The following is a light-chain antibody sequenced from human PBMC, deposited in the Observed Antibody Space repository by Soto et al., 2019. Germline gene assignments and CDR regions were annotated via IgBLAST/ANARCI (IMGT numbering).Light chain of an antibody. J-gene: IGLJ7*01. CDR3: QTWGTGSAIVV. V-gene: IGLV4-69*01. Sequence: QSVLTQSPSASASLGASVKLTCTLSSGHSNYAIAWHQQQPEKGPRYLMKVNSGGSHIKGDGIPDRFSGSSSGAERYLFISSLQSDDEAHYYCQTWGTGSAIVVFGGGTQLTVL. CDR1: SGHSNYA. CDR2: VNSGGSH.